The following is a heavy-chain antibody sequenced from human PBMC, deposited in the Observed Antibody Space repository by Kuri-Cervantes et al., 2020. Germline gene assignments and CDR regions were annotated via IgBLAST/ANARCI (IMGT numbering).Heavy chain of an antibody. J-gene: IGHJ4*02. CDR3: AHSLWFGEFHDY. CDR2: IYWNDDK. Sequence: SGPTLVKPTQTLTLTCTFSGFSLSTSGVGVGWIRQPPGKALGWLALIYWNDDKRYSPSLKSRLTITMDTSKNQVVLTMTNMDPVDTATYYCAHSLWFGEFHDYWGQGTLVTVSS. V-gene: IGHV2-5*01. D-gene: IGHD3-10*01. CDR1: GFSLSTSGVG.